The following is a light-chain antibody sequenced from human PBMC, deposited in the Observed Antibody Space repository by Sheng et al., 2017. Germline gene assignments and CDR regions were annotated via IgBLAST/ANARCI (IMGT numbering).Light chain of an antibody. CDR3: QQYNNWPPWT. CDR1: QSVRTH. CDR2: GAS. V-gene: IGKV3-15*01. J-gene: IGKJ2*01. Sequence: EVLMTQSPATLSVSPGDRVTLSCRASQSVRTHLAWYQQKPGQAPRLLVYGASTRATGIPARFSVSGSGTDFTLTISSLQSEDFAVYYCQQYNNWPPWTFGQGTMLEIK.